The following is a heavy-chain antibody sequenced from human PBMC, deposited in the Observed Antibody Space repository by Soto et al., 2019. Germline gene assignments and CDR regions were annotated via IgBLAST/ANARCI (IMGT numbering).Heavy chain of an antibody. D-gene: IGHD2-15*01. Sequence: SCKASGYTFTGYYMSWIRQAPGKGLEWVSAISANSGSTYYADSVKGRFTISRDNSKNTLYLQMNSLRAEDTAVYYCSNQLGYCSGGTCPFDYWGQGTLVTVSS. CDR3: SNQLGYCSGGTCPFDY. J-gene: IGHJ4*02. CDR1: GYTFTGYY. CDR2: ISANSGST. V-gene: IGHV3-23*01.